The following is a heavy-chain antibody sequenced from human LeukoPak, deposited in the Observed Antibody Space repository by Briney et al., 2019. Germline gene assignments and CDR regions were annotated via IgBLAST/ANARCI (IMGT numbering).Heavy chain of an antibody. CDR3: ARDRWKTGYSLDY. J-gene: IGHJ4*02. V-gene: IGHV4-30-2*01. CDR1: GGSISSGGYS. D-gene: IGHD3-9*01. CDR2: IYHSGST. Sequence: PSETLSLTCTVSGGSISSGGYSWSWIRQPPGKGLEWIGYIYHSGSTNYNPSLKSRVTISVDTSKNQFSLKLSSVTAADTAVYYCARDRWKTGYSLDYWGQGTLVTVSS.